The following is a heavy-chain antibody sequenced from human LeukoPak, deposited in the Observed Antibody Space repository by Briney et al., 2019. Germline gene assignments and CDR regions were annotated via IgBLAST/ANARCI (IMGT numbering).Heavy chain of an antibody. CDR2: ISYNGGST. D-gene: IGHD3-10*01. Sequence: GGTLRLSCAASGFTFSVYGMNWVRQTPGKGLEWVSAISYNGGSTYSADSVKGRFTVSRDNSKNTLYLQMGSLRADDTAVYYCVKDHGVFGSFDYWGQGNLVTVSS. CDR1: GFTFSVYG. J-gene: IGHJ4*02. V-gene: IGHV3-23*01. CDR3: VKDHGVFGSFDY.